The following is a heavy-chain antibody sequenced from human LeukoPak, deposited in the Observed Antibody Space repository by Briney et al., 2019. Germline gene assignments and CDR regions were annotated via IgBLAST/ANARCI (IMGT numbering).Heavy chain of an antibody. CDR3: ARHLRDGYNVFDY. CDR1: GGSFSGYY. D-gene: IGHD5-24*01. V-gene: IGHV4-34*01. Sequence: PSETLSLTCAVYGGSFSGYYWSWIRQPPGKGLEWIGEINHSGSTNYNPSLKSRVTISVDTSKNQFSLKLSSVTAADTAVYYCARHLRDGYNVFDYWGQGTLVTVSS. J-gene: IGHJ4*02. CDR2: INHSGST.